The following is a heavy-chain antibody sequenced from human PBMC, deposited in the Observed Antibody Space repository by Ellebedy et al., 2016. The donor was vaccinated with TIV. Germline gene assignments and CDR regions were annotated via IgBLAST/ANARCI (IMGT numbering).Heavy chain of an antibody. Sequence: GESLKISCTASGFTFGDYAVSWFRQAPGKGLEWVGFIRSNTYGGTTEYAASVKGRFTISRDDSKSIAYLQMNSLKTEDTAMYYCTRVFRAVAAYWGQGTLVTVSS. CDR2: IRSNTYGGTT. V-gene: IGHV3-49*03. CDR3: TRVFRAVAAY. D-gene: IGHD6-19*01. J-gene: IGHJ4*02. CDR1: GFTFGDYA.